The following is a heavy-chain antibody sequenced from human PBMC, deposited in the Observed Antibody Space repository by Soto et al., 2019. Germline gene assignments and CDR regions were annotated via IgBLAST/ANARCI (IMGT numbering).Heavy chain of an antibody. CDR2: IIPIFGTA. Sequence: SVKVSCKASGGTFSSYAISWVRQAPGQGLEWMGGIIPIFGTANYAQKFQGRVTITADESTSTAYMELSSLRSEDTAVYYCAREGSIHNWFDPWGQGPLVTVSS. V-gene: IGHV1-69*13. J-gene: IGHJ5*02. CDR1: GGTFSSYA. CDR3: AREGSIHNWFDP.